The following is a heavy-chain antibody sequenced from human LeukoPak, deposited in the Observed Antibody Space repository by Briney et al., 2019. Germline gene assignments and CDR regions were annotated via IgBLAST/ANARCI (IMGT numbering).Heavy chain of an antibody. Sequence: ASVKVSCKASGYTFTGYYMHWVRQAPGQGLEWMGWINPNSGGTNYAQKFQGRVTMTRDTSISTAYMELSSLRSEDTAVYYCARDRSSDFDYWGQGTLVTVSS. CDR1: GYTFTGYY. CDR3: ARDRSSDFDY. J-gene: IGHJ4*02. CDR2: INPNSGGT. D-gene: IGHD6-6*01. V-gene: IGHV1-2*02.